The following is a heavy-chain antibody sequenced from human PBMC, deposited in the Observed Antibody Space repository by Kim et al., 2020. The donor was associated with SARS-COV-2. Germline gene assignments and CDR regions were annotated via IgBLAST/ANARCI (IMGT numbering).Heavy chain of an antibody. CDR3: VKGAGLDY. Sequence: TYSAEAVKGRFTVSRGSASNTLYLQMNSLRADDTAVYYCVKGAGLDYWGPGTLVTVSS. D-gene: IGHD3-10*01. CDR2: T. J-gene: IGHJ4*02. V-gene: IGHV3-23*01.